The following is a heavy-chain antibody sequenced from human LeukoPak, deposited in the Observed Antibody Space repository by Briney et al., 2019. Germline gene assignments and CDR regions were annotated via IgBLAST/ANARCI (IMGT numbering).Heavy chain of an antibody. V-gene: IGHV4-59*08. CDR2: IYYSGST. CDR1: GGSISSYY. CDR3: ARSGELGGYFDY. J-gene: IGHJ4*02. Sequence: SETLSLTCTVSGGSISSYYWSWIRQPPGKGLEWIGYIYYSGSTYYNPSLKSRVTISADTSKNQFSLKLSSVTAADTAVYYCARSGELGGYFDYWGQGTLVTVSS. D-gene: IGHD1-26*01.